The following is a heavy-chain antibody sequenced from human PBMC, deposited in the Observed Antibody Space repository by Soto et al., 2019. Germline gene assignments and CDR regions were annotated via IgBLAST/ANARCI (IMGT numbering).Heavy chain of an antibody. CDR3: ARDLVDERYVDWLYFDY. Sequence: ASVKVSCKASGYTFTSYGISWVRQAPGQGLEWMGWISAYNGNTNYAQKLQGRVTMTTDTSTSTAYMELRSLRSDDTAVYYCARDLVDERYVDWLYFDYWGQGTLVTVSS. CDR1: GYTFTSYG. J-gene: IGHJ4*02. D-gene: IGHD3-9*01. V-gene: IGHV1-18*01. CDR2: ISAYNGNT.